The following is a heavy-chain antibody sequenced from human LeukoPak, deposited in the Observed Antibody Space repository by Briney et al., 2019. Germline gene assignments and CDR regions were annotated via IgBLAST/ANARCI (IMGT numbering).Heavy chain of an antibody. CDR1: GFTFSNYW. Sequence: PGRSLRLSCAASGFTFSNYWMHWLRQAPGKGLEGVSRINTDGTSKIYADSVRGRFTISRDNAKNTVYLQMNSLRAEDTAVYYCARGAVGPDCWGQGTLVTVSS. V-gene: IGHV3-74*01. CDR2: INTDGTSK. J-gene: IGHJ4*02. D-gene: IGHD1-26*01. CDR3: ARGAVGPDC.